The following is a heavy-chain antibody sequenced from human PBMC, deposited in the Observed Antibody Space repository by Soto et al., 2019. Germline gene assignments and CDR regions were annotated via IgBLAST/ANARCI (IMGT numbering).Heavy chain of an antibody. V-gene: IGHV3-72*01. J-gene: IGHJ4*02. CDR1: GFTFSDHY. Sequence: EVQLVESGGALVQPGGSLRLSCAASGFTFSDHYMDWVRKAPVKGLEWVGRSRNKSNSYSTEYAGSVKGRFTISRDESKKSMYLQLSSVKTADTAVYYCARFSGSDTGRLDYWGKGSLVTVSS. CDR3: ARFSGSDTGRLDY. CDR2: SRNKSNSYST. D-gene: IGHD1-26*01.